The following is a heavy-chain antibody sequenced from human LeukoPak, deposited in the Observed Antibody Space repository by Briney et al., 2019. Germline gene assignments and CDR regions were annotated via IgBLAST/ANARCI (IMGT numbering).Heavy chain of an antibody. CDR3: ASDYSGSY. CDR1: GFTFSSYA. CDR2: ISYDGGNK. V-gene: IGHV3-30-3*01. J-gene: IGHJ4*02. Sequence: GGSLRLSCAASGFTFSSYAMHWVRQAPGKGLEWVAVISYDGGNKYYADSVKGRFTISRDNSKNTLYLQMNSLRAEDTAVYYCASDYSGSYWGQGTLVTVSS. D-gene: IGHD1-26*01.